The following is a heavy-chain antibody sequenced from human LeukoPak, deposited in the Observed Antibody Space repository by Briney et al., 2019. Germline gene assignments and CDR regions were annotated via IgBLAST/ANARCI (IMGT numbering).Heavy chain of an antibody. V-gene: IGHV3-21*01. D-gene: IGHD4-11*01. CDR1: GFTVSSTY. CDR2: ISSSSSYI. CDR3: ARGLQSSKSGS. J-gene: IGHJ4*02. Sequence: GGSLRLSCAASGFTVSSTYMNWVRQAPGKGLEWVSSISSSSSYIYYADSVKGRFTISRDNAKNSLYLQMNSLRAEDTAVYYCARGLQSSKSGSWGQGTLVTVSS.